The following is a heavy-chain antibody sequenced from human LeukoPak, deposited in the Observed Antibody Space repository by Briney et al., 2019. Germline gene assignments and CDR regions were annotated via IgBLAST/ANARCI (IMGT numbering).Heavy chain of an antibody. Sequence: PSETLSLTCSVSGASISSGSNYWGWIRQPPGKTLEWIGYIYYSGSTNYNPSLKSRVTISVDTSKNQFSLNLSSVTAADTAVYYCATSYCSGGSCYYYWGQGTLVTVSS. D-gene: IGHD2-15*01. CDR2: IYYSGST. CDR3: ATSYCSGGSCYYY. CDR1: GASISSGSNY. V-gene: IGHV4-61*01. J-gene: IGHJ4*02.